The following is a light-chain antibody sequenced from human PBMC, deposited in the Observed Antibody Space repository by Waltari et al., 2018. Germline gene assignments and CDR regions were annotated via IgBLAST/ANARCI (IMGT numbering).Light chain of an antibody. Sequence: SYELTQPSSVSVSPGQTAKNLSSGAILAKQYDRWFQQKPGQAPLLLIYEDSERPSEIPGRFSGSSSGTTVTLTITGAHVDDEADYYCFSAADNNWVFGGGTKLTVL. V-gene: IGLV3-27*01. CDR1: ILAKQY. CDR2: EDS. CDR3: FSAADNNWV. J-gene: IGLJ3*02.